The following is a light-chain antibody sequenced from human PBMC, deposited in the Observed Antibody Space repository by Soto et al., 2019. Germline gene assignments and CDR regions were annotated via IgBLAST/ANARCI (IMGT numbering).Light chain of an antibody. Sequence: EIVLTQSPGTLSLSPGERATLSCRASQSVSSSYLAWYQQTPGQAPRLLIYGASRRATGIPDRFSGSGSGTDFTLTISRLEPEDFAVYYCQQYGSSPPWTCGQGTEMEIK. V-gene: IGKV3-20*01. CDR1: QSVSSSY. CDR2: GAS. CDR3: QQYGSSPPWT. J-gene: IGKJ1*01.